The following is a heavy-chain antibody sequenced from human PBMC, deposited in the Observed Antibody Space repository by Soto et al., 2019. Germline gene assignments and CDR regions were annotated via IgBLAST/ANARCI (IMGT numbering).Heavy chain of an antibody. CDR1: GYTFTSYA. CDR2: INAGNGNT. D-gene: IGHD3-3*01. Sequence: ASVKVSCKASGYTFTSYAMHWVRQAPGQRLEWMGWINAGNGNTKYSQKFQGRVTITRDTSASTAYMELSSLRAEDTAVYYCARTRNYDFSVGNWFDPLGQGTLVTVSS. J-gene: IGHJ5*02. V-gene: IGHV1-3*01. CDR3: ARTRNYDFSVGNWFDP.